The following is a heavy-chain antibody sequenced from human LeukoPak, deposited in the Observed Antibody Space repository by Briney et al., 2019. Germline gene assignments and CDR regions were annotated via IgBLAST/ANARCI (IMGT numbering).Heavy chain of an antibody. D-gene: IGHD3-10*01. V-gene: IGHV3-23*01. J-gene: IGHJ1*01. CDR3: ANRVASGSTGGYFQH. Sequence: GGSLRLSCAASGFTFSPYAMSWVRQAPGKGLEWVSGISGNGASTYYADSVKGRFTISRDNSKNMLYLQVNSLRAEDTAVYFCANRVASGSTGGYFQHWGQGTLVTVSS. CDR1: GFTFSPYA. CDR2: ISGNGAST.